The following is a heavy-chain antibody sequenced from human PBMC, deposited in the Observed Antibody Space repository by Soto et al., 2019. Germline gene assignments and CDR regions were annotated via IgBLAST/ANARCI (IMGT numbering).Heavy chain of an antibody. J-gene: IGHJ4*02. CDR3: ARSSYTGYDFDY. CDR1: GGSISSSSYY. Sequence: SETLSLTCTVSGGSISSSSYYWGWIRQPPGKGLEWIGYIYYSGSTNYSPSLKSRVTISVDTSKNQFSLKLSSVTAADTAVYYCARSSYTGYDFDYWGQGTLVTVSS. D-gene: IGHD5-12*01. CDR2: IYYSGST. V-gene: IGHV4-61*05.